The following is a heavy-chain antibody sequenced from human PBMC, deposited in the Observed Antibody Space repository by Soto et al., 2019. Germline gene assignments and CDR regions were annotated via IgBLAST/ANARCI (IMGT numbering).Heavy chain of an antibody. J-gene: IGHJ5*02. CDR1: GGYVSSGSYS. V-gene: IGHV4-30-2*01. CDR2: IYHSGST. D-gene: IGHD3-3*01. Sequence: SETMSLTCTVSGGYVSSGSYSWSWIRQPPGKGLEWIGYIYHSGSTYYNPSLKSRVTISVDRSKNQFSLKLSSVTAADTAVYYCARGGNITIFGRPNWFDPWGQGTLVTVSS. CDR3: ARGGNITIFGRPNWFDP.